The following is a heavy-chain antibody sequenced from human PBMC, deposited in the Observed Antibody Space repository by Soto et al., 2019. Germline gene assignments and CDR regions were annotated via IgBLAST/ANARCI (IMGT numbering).Heavy chain of an antibody. D-gene: IGHD1-1*01. CDR2: INFSSRDT. Sequence: EVQLLESGGGLVQPGESLRLSCAASGFTFNTFAMGWVRQDPGKGLEWVSLINFSSRDTYYADSVKGRFTISRDNSKNILYLQMNSLRAEDTAVYYCATQAFRGTTGTTWGQGTLVTVSS. CDR3: ATQAFRGTTGTT. CDR1: GFTFNTFA. V-gene: IGHV3-23*01. J-gene: IGHJ4*02.